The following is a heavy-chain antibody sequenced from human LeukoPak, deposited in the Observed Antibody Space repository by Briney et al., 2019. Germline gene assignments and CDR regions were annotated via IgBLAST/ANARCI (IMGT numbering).Heavy chain of an antibody. D-gene: IGHD3-22*01. CDR2: ISVYNGNT. V-gene: IGHV1-18*01. J-gene: IGHJ6*03. CDR3: ARDTSDSSGVRYKDV. Sequence: ASVTVSCRDCGYTFTTEGISWVRQAPGQGLEWMGWISVYNGNTNYAQKFQGRVTMTTDTSTSTAFMELSSLTSDDTAVYYCARDTSDSSGVRYKDVWGKGPTVIVSS. CDR1: GYTFTTEG.